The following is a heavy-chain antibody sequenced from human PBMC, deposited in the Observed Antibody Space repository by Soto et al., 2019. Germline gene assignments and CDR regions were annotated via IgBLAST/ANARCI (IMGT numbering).Heavy chain of an antibody. V-gene: IGHV3-30*18. CDR1: GFTFSSYG. J-gene: IGHJ6*02. CDR3: AKDHVEWELILSSHYGMDV. CDR2: ISYDGSNK. Sequence: QVQLVESGGGVVQPGRSLRLSCAASGFTFSSYGMHWVRQAPGKGLEWVAVISYDGSNKYYADSVKGRFTISRDNSKNTLYLQMNSLRAEDTAVYYCAKDHVEWELILSSHYGMDVWGQGTTVTVSS. D-gene: IGHD1-26*01.